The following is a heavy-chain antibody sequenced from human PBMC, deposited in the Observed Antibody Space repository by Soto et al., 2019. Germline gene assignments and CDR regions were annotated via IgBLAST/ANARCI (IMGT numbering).Heavy chain of an antibody. V-gene: IGHV4-30-4*01. CDR3: ARTGRDYYDSSGYYYLDY. Sequence: SETLSLSCTVSGGSISSGDYYWSWIRQPPGKGLDGIGYIYYSGSTYYDPSLNSRVTISVDTSKNQFSLKLSSVTAADTAVYYCARTGRDYYDSSGYYYLDYWGQGTLVTAPQ. D-gene: IGHD3-22*01. CDR2: IYYSGST. J-gene: IGHJ4*02. CDR1: GGSISSGDYY.